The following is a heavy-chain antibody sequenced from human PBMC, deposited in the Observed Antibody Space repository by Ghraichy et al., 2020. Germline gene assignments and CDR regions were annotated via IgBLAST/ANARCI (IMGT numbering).Heavy chain of an antibody. Sequence: RSSCAASGFSCDDYAMHWVRQAPGKGLEWVSGISWNSGSIGYADSVKGRFTISRDNAKNSLYLQMNSLRAEDTALYYCATLPATGWFDPWGQGTLVIVSS. J-gene: IGHJ5*02. CDR3: ATLPATGWFDP. D-gene: IGHD2-2*01. V-gene: IGHV3-9*01. CDR1: GFSCDDYA. CDR2: ISWNSGSI.